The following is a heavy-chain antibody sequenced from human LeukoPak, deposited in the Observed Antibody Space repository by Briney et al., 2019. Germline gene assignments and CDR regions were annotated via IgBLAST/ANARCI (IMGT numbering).Heavy chain of an antibody. CDR3: ATSLDDYYYYYYMDV. CDR2: IFYSGST. Sequence: NPSETLSLTCTVSGGSISRYYWSWIRQPPGKGLEWIGCIFYSGSTNYNPSLKSRVTISTDTSKSQFSLKLTSVTAADTAVYYCATSLDDYYYYYYMDVWGTGTTVTVSS. CDR1: GGSISRYY. J-gene: IGHJ6*03. V-gene: IGHV4-59*01. D-gene: IGHD3-9*01.